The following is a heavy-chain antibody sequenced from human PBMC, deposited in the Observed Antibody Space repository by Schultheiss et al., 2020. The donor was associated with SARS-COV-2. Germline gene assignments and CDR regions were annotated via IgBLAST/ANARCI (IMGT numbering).Heavy chain of an antibody. Sequence: GGSLRLSCAASGFTFSSYWMHWVRQAPGKGLVWVSSISSSSSYIYYADSVKGRFTISRDNSKNTLYLQMNSLRAEDTAVYYCAKARSDYVWGSYRYPTIYYHYALDVWGQGTTVTVSS. CDR1: GFTFSSYW. CDR3: AKARSDYVWGSYRYPTIYYHYALDV. CDR2: ISSSSSYI. J-gene: IGHJ6*02. V-gene: IGHV3-21*04. D-gene: IGHD3-16*02.